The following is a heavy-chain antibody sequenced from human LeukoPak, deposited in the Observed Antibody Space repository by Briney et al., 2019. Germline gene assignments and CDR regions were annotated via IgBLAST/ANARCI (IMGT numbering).Heavy chain of an antibody. CDR3: AREVGILRYLERPTTQSYFDS. J-gene: IGHJ4*02. Sequence: PGGSLRLSCAASRFTFSSYWMHWVRQAPGKGLVWVSRINTDGSSTSYADSVKGRFTISRDNAKNTLYLQMNSLRVEDTAVYYCAREVGILRYLERPTTQSYFDSWGQGTLVTVSS. CDR1: RFTFSSYW. D-gene: IGHD3-3*01. V-gene: IGHV3-74*01. CDR2: INTDGSST.